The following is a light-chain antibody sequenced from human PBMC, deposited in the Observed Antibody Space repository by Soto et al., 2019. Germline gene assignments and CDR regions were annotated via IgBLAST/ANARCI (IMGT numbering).Light chain of an antibody. Sequence: QSALTQPASVSGSPGQSITISCTGTSSDVGGYNYVSWYQQHPAKAPRLMIYEVSNRPSGVSHRFSGSKSGNTASLTISGLQAEDEADYYCFSYTTSSTLVFGGGTKLTVL. CDR3: FSYTTSSTLV. J-gene: IGLJ3*02. V-gene: IGLV2-14*01. CDR2: EVS. CDR1: SSDVGGYNY.